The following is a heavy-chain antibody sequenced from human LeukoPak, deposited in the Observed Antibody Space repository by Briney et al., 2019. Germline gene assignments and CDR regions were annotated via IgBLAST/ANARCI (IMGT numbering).Heavy chain of an antibody. D-gene: IGHD5-12*01. CDR3: ARDLVATGVDY. CDR2: INHSGST. V-gene: IGHV4-34*01. J-gene: IGHJ4*02. CDR1: GGSFSGYY. Sequence: SETLSLTCAVYGGSFSGYYWSWIRQPPGKGLEWIGEINHSGSTYYNPSLKSRVTISVDTSKNQFSLKLSSVTAADTAVYYCARDLVATGVDYWGQGTLVTVSS.